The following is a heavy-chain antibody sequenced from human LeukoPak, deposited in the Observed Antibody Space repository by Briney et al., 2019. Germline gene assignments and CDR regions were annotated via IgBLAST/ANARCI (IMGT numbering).Heavy chain of an antibody. CDR3: ARSPFIVVVPAPPVDI. D-gene: IGHD2-2*01. Sequence: PGGSLRLSCAASGFTFSSYAMHCVRQAPGKGLEYVSAISSNGGSTYYANSVKGRFTISRDNSKNTLYLQMGSLRAEDMAVYYCARSPFIVVVPAPPVDIWGQGTMVTVSS. J-gene: IGHJ3*02. V-gene: IGHV3-64*01. CDR2: ISSNGGST. CDR1: GFTFSSYA.